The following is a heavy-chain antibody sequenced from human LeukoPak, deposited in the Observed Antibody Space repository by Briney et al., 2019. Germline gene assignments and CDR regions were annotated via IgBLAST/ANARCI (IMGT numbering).Heavy chain of an antibody. Sequence: GASVKVSCKASGYTFTSYGISWVRQAPGQGLEWMGWISAYNGNTNYAQKLQGRVTMTTDTSTSTAYMELRSLRSDDTAVYYCASTPGIRFGELLLRDWGQGTLVTVSS. CDR1: GYTFTSYG. V-gene: IGHV1-18*01. J-gene: IGHJ4*02. CDR3: ASTPGIRFGELLLRD. D-gene: IGHD3-10*01. CDR2: ISAYNGNT.